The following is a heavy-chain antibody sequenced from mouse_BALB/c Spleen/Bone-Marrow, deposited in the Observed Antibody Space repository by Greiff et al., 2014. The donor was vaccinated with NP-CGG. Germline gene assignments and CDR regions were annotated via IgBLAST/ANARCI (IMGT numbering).Heavy chain of an antibody. D-gene: IGHD2-1*01. J-gene: IGHJ3*01. CDR1: GFNIKDSY. Sequence: EVQLQQSGAELVKPGASVKLSCTASGFNIKDSYLHWVKQRPEQGLDWIGRIDPAKGNTNHDPKFQGKATITADTSSNTAYLQLSSLTSEDTAVYFCARNYPFAYWGQGTLVTVSA. CDR2: IDPAKGNT. V-gene: IGHV14-3*02. CDR3: ARNYPFAY.